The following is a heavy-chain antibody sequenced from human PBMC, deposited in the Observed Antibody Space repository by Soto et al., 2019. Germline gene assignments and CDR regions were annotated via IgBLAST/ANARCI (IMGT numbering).Heavy chain of an antibody. CDR1: GGTFSSYA. CDR3: ARDRSSSWLGWFDP. V-gene: IGHV1-69*01. J-gene: IGHJ5*02. CDR2: IIPIFGTA. D-gene: IGHD6-6*01. Sequence: QVQLVQSGAEVKKPGSSVKVSCKASGGTFSSYAISWVRQAPGQGLEWMGGIIPIFGTANYAQKFQGRVTITADESTSTAYMELSRMRSEDTAVYYCARDRSSSWLGWFDPWGQGTLVTVSS.